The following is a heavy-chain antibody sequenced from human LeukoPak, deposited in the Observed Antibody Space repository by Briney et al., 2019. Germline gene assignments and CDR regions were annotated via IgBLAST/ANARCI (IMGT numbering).Heavy chain of an antibody. V-gene: IGHV4-34*01. CDR1: GGSFSDYD. J-gene: IGHJ6*03. CDR2: INHSGST. D-gene: IGHD3-9*01. Sequence: PSETLSLTCAVYGGSFSDYDWSWIRQPPGKGLEWIGQINHSGSTIYNPSLKSRVTISVDTSKNQFSLKVNSVTAADTAVYYCARLGAITIFPSGYMDVWGKGTTVTISS. CDR3: ARLGAITIFPSGYMDV.